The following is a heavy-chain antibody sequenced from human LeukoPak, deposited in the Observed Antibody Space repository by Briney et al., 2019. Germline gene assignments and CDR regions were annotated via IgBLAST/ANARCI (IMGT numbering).Heavy chain of an antibody. V-gene: IGHV3-30*02. D-gene: IGHD3-9*01. CDR2: IRYDGSNK. CDR3: AKDMRLRYLVPNAFDI. CDR1: GFTFSSNG. J-gene: IGHJ3*02. Sequence: GGSLRLSCAASGFTFSSNGMHWVRQAPGKGLEWVAFIRYDGSNKYYADSVKGRFTISRDNSKNTLYLQMNSLRAEDTAVYYCAKDMRLRYLVPNAFDIWGQGTMVTVSS.